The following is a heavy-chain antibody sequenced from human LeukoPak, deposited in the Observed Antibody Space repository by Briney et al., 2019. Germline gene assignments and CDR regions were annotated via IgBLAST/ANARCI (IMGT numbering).Heavy chain of an antibody. V-gene: IGHV1-8*02. J-gene: IGHJ6*03. CDR2: MNPNSGNT. Sequence: GASVKVSCKASGYTFTGYDINWVRQATGQGLEWMGWMNPNSGNTGYAQKFQGRVTMTRNTSISTAYMELSSLRSEDTAVYYCARGYCSGGSCYLYYYYYYYMDVWGKGTTVTISS. D-gene: IGHD2-15*01. CDR3: ARGYCSGGSCYLYYYYYYYMDV. CDR1: GYTFTGYD.